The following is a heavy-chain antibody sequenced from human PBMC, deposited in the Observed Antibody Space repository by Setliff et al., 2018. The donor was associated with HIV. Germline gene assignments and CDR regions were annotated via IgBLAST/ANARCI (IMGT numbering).Heavy chain of an antibody. V-gene: IGHV4-31*01. CDR3: AGFGDSHYYYYGMDV. Sequence: TLSLTCSVSGGSLISGGYYWSWIRQHPGKGLEWIGDIYYRGNTYYNPSLKSQVVISIDASKNQFSLKLRSVIAADTAVYYCAGFGDSHYYYYGMDVWGRGTKVTVSS. J-gene: IGHJ6*02. D-gene: IGHD3-10*01. CDR2: IYYRGNT. CDR1: GGSLISGGYY.